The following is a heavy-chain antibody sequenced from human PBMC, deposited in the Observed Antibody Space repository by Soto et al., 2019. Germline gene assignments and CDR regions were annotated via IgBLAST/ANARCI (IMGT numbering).Heavy chain of an antibody. CDR1: GFDFSNYA. Sequence: EVQLLESGGDLVQPGGSLRLSCVASGFDFSNYAVTWVRQAQGKGLEWVSSISRSSSVIYYADSVKGRFIISRDNSKNTLYLQMNSLRAEDTARYYCAKDPNGDYIGAFDDWGQGTLVNVSS. CDR3: AKDPNGDYIGAFDD. CDR2: ISRSSSVI. J-gene: IGHJ4*02. V-gene: IGHV3-23*01. D-gene: IGHD4-17*01.